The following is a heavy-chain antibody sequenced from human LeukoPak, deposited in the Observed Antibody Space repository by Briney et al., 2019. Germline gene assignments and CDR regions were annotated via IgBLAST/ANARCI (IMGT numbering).Heavy chain of an antibody. J-gene: IGHJ4*02. CDR2: IWYDGSNK. V-gene: IGHV3-33*03. D-gene: IGHD6-19*01. CDR1: GFTFSSYG. CDR3: AKGEVAGPMNFDY. Sequence: GGSLRLSCAASGFTFSSYGMHWVRQAPGKGLEWVAVIWYDGSNKYYADSVKGRFTISRDNSKNTLYLRMNSLRAEDTAVYYCAKGEVAGPMNFDYWGQGTLVTVS.